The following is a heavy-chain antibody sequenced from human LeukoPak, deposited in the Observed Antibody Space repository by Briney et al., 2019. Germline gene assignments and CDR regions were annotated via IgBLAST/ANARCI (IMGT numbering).Heavy chain of an antibody. CDR1: GFTFSSYW. CDR2: INSDGSST. J-gene: IGHJ6*02. V-gene: IGHV3-74*01. CDR3: ARVGHYYYGMDV. Sequence: GGSLRLSCAASGFTFSSYWMHWVRQAPGKGLVWVSGINSDGSSTSYADSVEGRFTISRDNAKNTLYLQMNSLRVEDTAVYYCARVGHYYYGMDVWGQGTTVTVSS.